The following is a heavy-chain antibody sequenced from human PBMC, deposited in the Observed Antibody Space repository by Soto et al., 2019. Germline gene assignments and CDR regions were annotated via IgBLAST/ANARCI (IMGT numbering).Heavy chain of an antibody. D-gene: IGHD3-16*01. CDR2: MNPNSGNT. CDR3: ARKVMGFDGGAERDYYYYYMDV. J-gene: IGHJ6*03. CDR1: GYTFTSYD. Sequence: ASVKVSCKASGYTFTSYDINWVRQATGQGLEWMGWMNPNSGNTGYAQKFQGRVTMTRNTSISTAYMELSSLRSEDTAVYYCARKVMGFDGGAERDYYYYYMDVWGKGTTVTVSS. V-gene: IGHV1-8*01.